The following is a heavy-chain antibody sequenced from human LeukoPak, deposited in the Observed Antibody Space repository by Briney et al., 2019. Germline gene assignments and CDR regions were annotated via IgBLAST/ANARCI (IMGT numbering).Heavy chain of an antibody. D-gene: IGHD3-22*01. CDR2: INPGGGGA. J-gene: IGHJ4*02. V-gene: IGHV1-46*02. CDR1: GYPFNNHY. Sequence: ASVTVSCTASGYPFNNHYMHWVRQAPRQGLEWMGIINPGGGGATYAQKFKGRVTITRDMSTSTVYMELSNLRSEDTAVYYCARDMSRGLYYDSSYFDYWGQGTLVTVSS. CDR3: ARDMSRGLYYDSSYFDY.